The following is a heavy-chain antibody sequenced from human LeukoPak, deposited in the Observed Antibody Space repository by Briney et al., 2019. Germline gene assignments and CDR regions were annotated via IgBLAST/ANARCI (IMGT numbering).Heavy chain of an antibody. Sequence: GESLKISCKCSGYSFTSYWIGWVRQMPGKGREWMGIIYPGDSDTRYSPSFQGQVTISADKSISTAYLQWSSLKASDTAMYYCARDRGDGDYGDYYYGMDVWGQGTTVTVSS. D-gene: IGHD4-17*01. CDR3: ARDRGDGDYGDYYYGMDV. J-gene: IGHJ6*02. CDR2: IYPGDSDT. CDR1: GYSFTSYW. V-gene: IGHV5-51*01.